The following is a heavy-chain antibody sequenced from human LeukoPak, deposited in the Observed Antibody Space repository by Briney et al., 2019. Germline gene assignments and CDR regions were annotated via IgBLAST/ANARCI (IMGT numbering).Heavy chain of an antibody. Sequence: GGSLRLSCAASGFTFSDYYMSWIRQAPGKGLEWVSYISSSGSTIYYADSVKGRFTISRDNAKNSLYLQTNSLRAEDTAVYYCAKAQSSPLSGYYFDYWGQGTLVTVSS. J-gene: IGHJ4*02. CDR1: GFTFSDYY. CDR3: AKAQSSPLSGYYFDY. CDR2: ISSSGSTI. V-gene: IGHV3-11*01. D-gene: IGHD3-22*01.